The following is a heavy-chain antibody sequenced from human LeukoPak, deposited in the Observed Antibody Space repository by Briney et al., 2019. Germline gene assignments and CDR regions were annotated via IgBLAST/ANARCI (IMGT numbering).Heavy chain of an antibody. D-gene: IGHD6-19*01. Sequence: GRTLRLSCAASGFTFSSYGMHWVREAPGKGLEWVAFIRYDESNKYYADSVKGRFTISRDNSKNTLYLQMNSLRAEDTAVYYCAKPSYVAGFDPWGQGTLVTVSS. J-gene: IGHJ5*02. CDR2: IRYDESNK. CDR1: GFTFSSYG. V-gene: IGHV3-30*02. CDR3: AKPSYVAGFDP.